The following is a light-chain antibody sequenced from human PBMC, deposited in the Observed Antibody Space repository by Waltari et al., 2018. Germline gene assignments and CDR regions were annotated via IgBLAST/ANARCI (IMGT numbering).Light chain of an antibody. Sequence: QSALTQPASVSGSPGQSITISCTGTSSDVGGNNYVSWYQQHPGKAPKLMIYDVSNRPSGVSNRFSGSNSGNTASLTISGLQAEDEADYDCASYISSSTLELFGGGTSLTVL. CDR3: ASYISSSTLEL. CDR2: DVS. J-gene: IGLJ2*01. V-gene: IGLV2-14*03. CDR1: SSDVGGNNY.